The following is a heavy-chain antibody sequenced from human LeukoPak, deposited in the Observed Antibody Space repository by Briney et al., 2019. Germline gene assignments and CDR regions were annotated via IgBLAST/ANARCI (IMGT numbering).Heavy chain of an antibody. CDR1: GFTFSNYG. J-gene: IGHJ4*02. D-gene: IGHD3-10*01. Sequence: GGSLRLSCAASGFTFSNYGMHWVRQAPGKGLEWVAVISYDGSNKYYADSVKGRFTISRDNSKSTLYLQTNSLRADDTALYFCAKDRLTLWFGELTYYFDSWGQGTLVTVSS. CDR2: ISYDGSNK. V-gene: IGHV3-30*18. CDR3: AKDRLTLWFGELTYYFDS.